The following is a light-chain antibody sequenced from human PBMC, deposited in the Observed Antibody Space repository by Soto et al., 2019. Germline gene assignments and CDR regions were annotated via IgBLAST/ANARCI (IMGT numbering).Light chain of an antibody. CDR1: QSVSSN. CDR3: QQYNNWPPAYT. V-gene: IGKV3-15*01. J-gene: IGKJ2*01. CDR2: GAS. Sequence: EIVMTQSPATLSVSPGERATLSCRASQSVSSNLAWYQQKPGQAPRLLIYGASTMATGLPARFSGSGSGTEFTLTISSLQSEDFAVYYCQQYNNWPPAYTFGQGTKLEIK.